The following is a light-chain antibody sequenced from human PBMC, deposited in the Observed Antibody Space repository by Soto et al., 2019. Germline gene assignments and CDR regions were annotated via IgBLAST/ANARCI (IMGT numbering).Light chain of an antibody. V-gene: IGLV2-14*01. CDR3: SSYTSSSTLENWV. CDR2: DVS. J-gene: IGLJ3*02. Sequence: QSALTQPASVSGSPGQSITISCTGTSSDVDGYNYVSWYQQHPGKAPKLMIYDVSNRPSGVSNRFSGSKSGNTASLTISGLQAEDEADYYCSSYTSSSTLENWVFGGGTKLTVL. CDR1: SSDVDGYNY.